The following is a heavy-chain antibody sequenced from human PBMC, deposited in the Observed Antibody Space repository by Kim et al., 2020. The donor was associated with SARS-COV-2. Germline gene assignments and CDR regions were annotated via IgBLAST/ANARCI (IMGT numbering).Heavy chain of an antibody. D-gene: IGHD1-26*01. Sequence: WGSLRLSCAASGFTFSSYAMHWVRQAPGKGLEWVAVISYEGSNKYYADPERGRFTISRDNSKNTLYLQRNSLRAEDTAVYYLSRGWAAAFYWGQGTLVTVSS. V-gene: IGHV3-30*04. CDR2: ISYEGSNK. CDR3: SRGWAAAFY. CDR1: GFTFSSYA. J-gene: IGHJ4*02.